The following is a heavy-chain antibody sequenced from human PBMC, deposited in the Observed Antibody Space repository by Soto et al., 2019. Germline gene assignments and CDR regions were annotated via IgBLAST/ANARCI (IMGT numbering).Heavy chain of an antibody. J-gene: IGHJ6*02. Sequence: SVKVSCKACGDSLRSYSIRWVRQAPGKGLEWMGKIIPTFGRTNYAQKFQGRLTISADDSTSTAYMELSSLLSEDTAVYYCARDPLSSFAIDVWGQGTTVTVSS. CDR1: GDSLRSYS. V-gene: IGHV1-69*13. CDR3: ARDPLSSFAIDV. D-gene: IGHD3-10*02. CDR2: IIPTFGRT.